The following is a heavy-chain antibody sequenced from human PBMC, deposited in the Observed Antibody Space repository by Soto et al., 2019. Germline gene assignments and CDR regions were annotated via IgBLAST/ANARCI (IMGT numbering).Heavy chain of an antibody. V-gene: IGHV3-23*01. Sequence: EVHLLESGGGLVQPGGSQRLSCATSGFTFSSYPMTWVRQAPGKGLQWVSTISSIDGSTYYADSVKGRFTISRDISTNTLYLQMNSLRAEDTAVYYFVKRMESYSRYYGLDVWGQGTKVTVSS. CDR3: VKRMESYSRYYGLDV. CDR2: ISSIDGST. D-gene: IGHD1-1*01. CDR1: GFTFSSYP. J-gene: IGHJ6*02.